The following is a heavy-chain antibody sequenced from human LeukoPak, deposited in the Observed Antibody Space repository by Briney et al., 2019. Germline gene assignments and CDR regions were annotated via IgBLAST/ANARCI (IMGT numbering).Heavy chain of an antibody. CDR2: IIPILGIA. CDR3: ARTYYYDSSGYYSFRY. D-gene: IGHD3-22*01. CDR1: GGTFSSYT. J-gene: IGHJ4*02. Sequence: SVKVSCKASGGTFSSYTISWVRQAPGQGLEWMGRIIPILGIANYAQKFQGRVTITADKSTSTAYMELSSLRSEDTAVYYCARTYYYDSSGYYSFRYWGQGTLVTVSS. V-gene: IGHV1-69*02.